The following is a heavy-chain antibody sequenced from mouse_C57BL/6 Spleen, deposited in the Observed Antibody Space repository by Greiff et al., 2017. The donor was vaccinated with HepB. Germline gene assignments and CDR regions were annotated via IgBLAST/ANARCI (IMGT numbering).Heavy chain of an antibody. D-gene: IGHD1-1*01. J-gene: IGHJ2*01. CDR1: GYTFTSYW. CDR2: IDPSDSET. V-gene: IGHV1-52*01. Sequence: VQLQQSGAELVRPGSSVKLSCKASGYTFTSYWMHWVKQRPIQGLEWIGNIDPSDSETHYNQKFKDKATLTVDKSSSTAYMQLSSLTSEDSEVYYGARRTRYGSSDYFDYWGQGTTLTVSS. CDR3: ARRTRYGSSDYFDY.